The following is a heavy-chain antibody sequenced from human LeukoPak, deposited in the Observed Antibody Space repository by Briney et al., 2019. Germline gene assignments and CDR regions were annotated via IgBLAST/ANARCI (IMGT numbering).Heavy chain of an antibody. J-gene: IGHJ3*02. CDR2: ISRSSSYI. Sequence: GGSLRLSCVVSGFTFSSMNWVRQAPGKGLEWVSSISRSSSYIYYADSVKGRFTISRDNAKNSLYLQMNSLRAEDTAVYYCARDAVSSGWYLDAFDIWGQGTMVTVSS. CDR3: ARDAVSSGWYLDAFDI. D-gene: IGHD6-19*01. CDR1: GFTFSS. V-gene: IGHV3-21*01.